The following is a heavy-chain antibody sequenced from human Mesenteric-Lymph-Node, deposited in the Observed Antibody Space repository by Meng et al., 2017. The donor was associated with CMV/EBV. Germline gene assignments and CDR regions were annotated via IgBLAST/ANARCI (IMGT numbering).Heavy chain of an antibody. D-gene: IGHD6-19*01. CDR3: ARPFPSWQSPRLDPFGA. J-gene: IGHJ5*02. CDR1: GDSISSFSY. Sequence: LQLRASGPGQVKPSEPLSLTCTVSGDSISSFSYWGWRRQPPGRGLEWIVSVHYTGSTYYSPSLKSRVTVSVDTSKNQFSLRLTSVTAADTAVYYCARPFPSWQSPRLDPFGAWGQGTLVTVSS. V-gene: IGHV4-39*01. CDR2: VHYTGST.